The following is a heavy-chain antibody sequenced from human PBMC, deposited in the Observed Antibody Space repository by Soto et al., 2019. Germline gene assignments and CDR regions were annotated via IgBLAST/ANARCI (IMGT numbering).Heavy chain of an antibody. V-gene: IGHV4-39*07. CDR1: GGSISSSSYY. CDR2: IYYSGST. CDR3: ARRNYFESSVYNHFDY. Sequence: SETLSLTCTVSGGSISSSSYYWGWIRQPPGKGLEWIGSIYYSGSTYYNPSLKSRVTISIDTSNNQFSLRLRSVTAADTAVYFCARRNYFESSVYNHFDYWGQGILVTVSS. J-gene: IGHJ4*02. D-gene: IGHD3-22*01.